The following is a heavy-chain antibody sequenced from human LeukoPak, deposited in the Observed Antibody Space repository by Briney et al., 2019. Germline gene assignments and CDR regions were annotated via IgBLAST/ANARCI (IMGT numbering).Heavy chain of an antibody. J-gene: IGHJ4*02. CDR2: IYYSGST. CDR3: AREEIAVAGPIEY. Sequence: SETLSLTCTVSGGSISSYYWSWIRQPPGKGLEWIAYIYYSGSTDYNPSLKSRVTISLDTSKNQFSLKLRSVTAADTAVYYCAREEIAVAGPIEYWGQGILVTVSS. D-gene: IGHD6-19*01. CDR1: GGSISSYY. V-gene: IGHV4-59*08.